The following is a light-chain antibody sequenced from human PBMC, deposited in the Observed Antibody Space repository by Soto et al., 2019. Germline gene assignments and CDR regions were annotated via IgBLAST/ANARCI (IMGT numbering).Light chain of an antibody. V-gene: IGLV1-47*02. Sequence: QSVLTQPPSASGTPGQRVTISCSGSSSNIGSNYVYWYQQLPGTAPKLLIYNSNQRPSGVPDRFSGSKSGTSASLAISGLRSEDEADYYCVAWDDSLSALVFGGGTKLTVL. CDR1: SSNIGSNY. J-gene: IGLJ3*02. CDR3: VAWDDSLSALV. CDR2: NSN.